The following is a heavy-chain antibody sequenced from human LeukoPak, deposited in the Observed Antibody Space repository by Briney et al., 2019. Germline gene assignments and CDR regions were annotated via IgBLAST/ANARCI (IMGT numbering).Heavy chain of an antibody. CDR2: IDSSATRT. CDR1: SFTPSSHG. CDR3: ARILLTGTGRGYSDY. V-gene: IGHV3-23*05. Sequence: GGSLRLSCAASSFTPSSHGMAWVRQAPGQGLEWISTIDSSATRTYYEETVKGPFTISRDNSMNTFFLQINSLRAEDTALYYCARILLTGTGRGYSDYWGQGVLVTVSS. J-gene: IGHJ4*02. D-gene: IGHD1-7*01.